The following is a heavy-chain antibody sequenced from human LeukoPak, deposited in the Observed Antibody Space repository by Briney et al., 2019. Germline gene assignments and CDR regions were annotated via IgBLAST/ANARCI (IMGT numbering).Heavy chain of an antibody. CDR1: GGSISSSSYY. V-gene: IGHV4-39*07. Sequence: SETLSLTCTVSGGSISSSSYYWGWIRQPPGKGLEWIGSMYSSGSTYYNPSLKSRVTISVDTSKNQFSLKLSSVTAADTAVYYCARVGIAARTFDYWGQGTLVTVSS. D-gene: IGHD6-6*01. CDR3: ARVGIAARTFDY. J-gene: IGHJ4*02. CDR2: MYSSGST.